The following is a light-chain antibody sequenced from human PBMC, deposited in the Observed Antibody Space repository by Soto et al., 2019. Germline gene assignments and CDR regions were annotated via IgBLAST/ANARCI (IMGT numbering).Light chain of an antibody. V-gene: IGKV3-11*01. J-gene: IGKJ4*01. Sequence: EIVLTQSPATLYLSPGERATLSCRASQSVSSYLAWYQQKPGQAPRLLISAASNSATGIPARFSGSGYGTDFALNICSLEPEDFAVYDCQPRSNWANSVGGGIKVEFK. CDR3: QPRSNWANS. CDR2: AAS. CDR1: QSVSSY.